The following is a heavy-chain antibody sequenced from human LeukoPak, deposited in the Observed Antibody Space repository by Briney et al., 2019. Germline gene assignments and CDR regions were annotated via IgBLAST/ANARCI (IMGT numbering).Heavy chain of an antibody. D-gene: IGHD2/OR15-2a*01. CDR3: ARSNTVISNYYYGMDV. CDR1: GFTFRSHG. Sequence: GGSLRLSCAASGFTFRSHGMQWVGQAPGKGLEWVAVIWYDGSKKYYADSVKGRFTISRDNSKNTLDLQMSSLRAEDTAEYYCARSNTVISNYYYGMDVWGQGTTVTVSS. V-gene: IGHV3-33*01. J-gene: IGHJ6*02. CDR2: IWYDGSKK.